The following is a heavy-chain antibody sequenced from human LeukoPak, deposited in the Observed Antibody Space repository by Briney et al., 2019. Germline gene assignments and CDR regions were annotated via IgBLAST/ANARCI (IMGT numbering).Heavy chain of an antibody. Sequence: GGSLRLSCAASGFTFSSHVFYWVRQAPGKGLEWVAFISNDGTTKYYADSVKGRFTISRDNAKNSLYLQMNSLRAEDTAVYYCARDRGFDYWGQGTLVTVSS. J-gene: IGHJ4*02. CDR2: ISNDGTTK. CDR3: ARDRGFDY. CDR1: GFTFSSHV. D-gene: IGHD5-12*01. V-gene: IGHV3-30*04.